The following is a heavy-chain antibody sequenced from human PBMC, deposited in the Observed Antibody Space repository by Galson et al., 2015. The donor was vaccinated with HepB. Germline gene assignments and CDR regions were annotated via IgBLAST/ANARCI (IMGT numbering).Heavy chain of an antibody. CDR1: GYSFITYW. V-gene: IGHV5-10-1*01. J-gene: IGHJ4*02. CDR2: IDPSDSYI. D-gene: IGHD6-19*01. Sequence: QSGAEVKKPGESLSISCKGSGYSFITYWITWVRQMHGKGLEWMGRIDPSDSYINQSPSFQGHVAISVDNSISTAYLHLSSLKASDTAMYYCARQGATAVPGTWVDYWGQGTLVTVSS. CDR3: ARQGATAVPGTWVDY.